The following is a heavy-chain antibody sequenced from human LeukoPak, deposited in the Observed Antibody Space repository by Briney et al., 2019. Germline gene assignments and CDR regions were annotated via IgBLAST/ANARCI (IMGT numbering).Heavy chain of an antibody. CDR3: AKAGYPYYYYGMDV. CDR1: GFTFDDYA. J-gene: IGHJ6*02. CDR2: ISGDGGST. V-gene: IGHV3-43*02. Sequence: GGSLRLSCAASGFTFDDYAMHWVRQAPGKGLEWVSLISGDGGSTYYADSVKGRFTISRDNSKNSLYLQMNSLRTGDTALYYCAKAGYPYYYYGMDVWGQGTTVTVSS. D-gene: IGHD3-9*01.